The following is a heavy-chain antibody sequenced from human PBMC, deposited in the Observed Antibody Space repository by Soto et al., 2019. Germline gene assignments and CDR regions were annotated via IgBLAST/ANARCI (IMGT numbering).Heavy chain of an antibody. D-gene: IGHD2-8*01. J-gene: IGHJ5*02. CDR3: ARDLTPNRDCTNGVCYIGNWFDP. Sequence: SETLSLTCTVSGGSISSGGYYWSWIRQHPGKGLEWIGYIYYSGSTYYNPSLKSRVTISVDTSKNQFSLKLSSVTAADTAVYYCARDLTPNRDCTNGVCYIGNWFDPWGQGTLVTVSS. CDR2: IYYSGST. CDR1: GGSISSGGYY. V-gene: IGHV4-31*03.